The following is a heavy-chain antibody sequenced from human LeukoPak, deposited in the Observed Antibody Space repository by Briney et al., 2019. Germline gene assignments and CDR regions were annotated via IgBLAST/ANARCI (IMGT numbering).Heavy chain of an antibody. Sequence: GGSLRLSCAASGFTFSSYAMSWVRQAPGKGLEWVSATSGSGDSTYSADSVKGRFTISRDNSKNRLYLQMNSLRAEDTAVYYCAKDRSYYDSSGYSDYWGQGTLVTVSS. CDR1: GFTFSSYA. J-gene: IGHJ4*02. D-gene: IGHD3-22*01. CDR3: AKDRSYYDSSGYSDY. CDR2: TSGSGDST. V-gene: IGHV3-23*01.